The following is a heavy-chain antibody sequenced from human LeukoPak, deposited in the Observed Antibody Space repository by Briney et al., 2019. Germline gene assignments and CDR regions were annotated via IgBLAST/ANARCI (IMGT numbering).Heavy chain of an antibody. Sequence: GGSLRLSRAASAFTFTNFGIHWVRQAPGKGLEWVAFIGYDGKDRYLDAVKGRFTMSRDNSMNTVYLQMNSLRAEDTAIYYCAKDHHSRGTENYASGNPGYWGQGTLVTVSS. V-gene: IGHV3-30*02. CDR1: AFTFTNFG. CDR2: IGYDGKDR. J-gene: IGHJ4*02. CDR3: AKDHHSRGTENYASGNPGY. D-gene: IGHD3-10*01.